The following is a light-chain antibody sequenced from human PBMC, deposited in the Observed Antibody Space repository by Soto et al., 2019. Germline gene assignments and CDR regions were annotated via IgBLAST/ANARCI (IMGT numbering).Light chain of an antibody. J-gene: IGLJ1*01. Sequence: QSVLTQPPSASGSPGQSVTISCTGAGSDVGGYNYVSWYQQHPGKAPKLMIYEVSNRPSGVSNRFSGSKSGNTASLTISGLQAEDEADYYCASSPSSSSYVFGTGTKVTVL. CDR3: ASSPSSSSYV. CDR1: GSDVGGYNY. CDR2: EVS. V-gene: IGLV2-14*01.